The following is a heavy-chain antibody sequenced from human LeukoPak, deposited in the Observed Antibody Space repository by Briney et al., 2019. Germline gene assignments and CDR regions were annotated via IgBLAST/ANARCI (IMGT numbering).Heavy chain of an antibody. Sequence: ASVKVSCKASGYTFTSYGISWVRQAPGQGLEYMGRINTHNGGTVYALQFQGRLSMTRDTSISTAYMELQSLRSEDTAVYNCARDHDYEGLKGNYWGRGTMVTVSS. J-gene: IGHJ4*02. D-gene: IGHD3-16*01. CDR3: ARDHDYEGLKGNY. CDR2: INTHNGGT. V-gene: IGHV1-18*01. CDR1: GYTFTSYG.